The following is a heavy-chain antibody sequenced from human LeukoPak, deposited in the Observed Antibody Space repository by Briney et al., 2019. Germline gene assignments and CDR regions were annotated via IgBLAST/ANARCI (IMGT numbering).Heavy chain of an antibody. V-gene: IGHV4-39*01. Sequence: SETLSLTCIVSGNSISKSGWSRGWIRQPPGKGLEWIGTMPYDENVSDNEIPSYNPSLKRRVTISADTSKNQLSLKVNSVTAADTASYYCARLTLTGVGGRGWFDAWGQGTLVIVSS. D-gene: IGHD3-3*01. CDR3: ARLTLTGVGGRGWFDA. CDR1: GNSISKSGWS. J-gene: IGHJ5*02. CDR2: MPYDENVSDNEIP.